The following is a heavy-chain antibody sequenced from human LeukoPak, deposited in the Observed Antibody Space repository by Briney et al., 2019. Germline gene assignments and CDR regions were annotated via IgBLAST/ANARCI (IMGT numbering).Heavy chain of an antibody. CDR2: IRYDGSKT. CDR1: GFTFSTYG. CDR3: ANSGHDYSNQVDY. Sequence: GGSLRLSCAASGFTFSTYGMHWVRQALGKGLGWVGFIRYDGSKTYYADSVKGRFTISRDNSKNTLYLQMNSLRAEDTAVYYCANSGHDYSNQVDYWGQGTLVTVSS. V-gene: IGHV3-30*02. D-gene: IGHD4-11*01. J-gene: IGHJ4*02.